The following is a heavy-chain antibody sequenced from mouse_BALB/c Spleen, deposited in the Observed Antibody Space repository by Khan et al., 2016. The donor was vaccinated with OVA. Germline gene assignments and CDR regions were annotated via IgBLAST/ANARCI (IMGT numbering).Heavy chain of an antibody. V-gene: IGHV1S56*01. J-gene: IGHJ4*01. Sequence: VQLQQPGPELVKPGALVKISCKASGYTFTAYDINWVKQRPGQGLEWIGWIYPGDGSTKYNENFKGKATLTADTSSNTAYMQLSSLTSGKSAVYFWAREGLRGVDMDYWGQGTSVSVSS. CDR3: AREGLRGVDMDY. CDR2: IYPGDGST. CDR1: GYTFTAYD. D-gene: IGHD2-4*01.